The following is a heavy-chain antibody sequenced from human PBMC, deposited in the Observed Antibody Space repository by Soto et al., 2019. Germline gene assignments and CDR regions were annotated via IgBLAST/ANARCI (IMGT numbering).Heavy chain of an antibody. CDR3: ARRAVVAVTGSLDNWLDP. V-gene: IGHV4-61*05. CDR1: GGYIRSNVCY. Sequence: PSETLCLTCTVSGGYIRSNVCYWGWIRQPPGKGLEWIGYVHYSGSTNYDPSLKSRVTISIDTSKNQFSLKVNSVTAADTAVYYCARRAVVAVTGSLDNWLDPWGQGILVTVSS. J-gene: IGHJ5*02. D-gene: IGHD2-21*01. CDR2: VHYSGST.